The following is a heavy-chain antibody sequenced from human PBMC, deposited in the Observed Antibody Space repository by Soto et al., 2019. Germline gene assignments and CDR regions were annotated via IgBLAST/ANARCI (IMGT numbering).Heavy chain of an antibody. CDR1: GGTFSSYT. D-gene: IGHD1-26*01. CDR2: IIPILGIA. Sequence: QVQLVQSGAEVKKPGSSVKVSCKASGGTFSSYTISWVRQAPGQGLEWMGRIIPILGIANYAQKFQGRVTMTADKSTSTAYMELSSLRSEDTAVYYCAGPRDDGSLKFDYWGQGTLVTVSS. V-gene: IGHV1-69*02. CDR3: AGPRDDGSLKFDY. J-gene: IGHJ4*02.